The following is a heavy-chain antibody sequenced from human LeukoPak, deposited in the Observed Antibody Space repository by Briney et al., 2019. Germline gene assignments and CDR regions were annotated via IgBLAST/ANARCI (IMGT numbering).Heavy chain of an antibody. CDR1: GGSVSSGSYY. CDR3: ARVKAVAGTYRYYYGMDV. Sequence: PSETLSLTCTVSGGSVSSGSYYWSWIRQPPGKGLEWIGYIYYSGSTNYNPSLKSRVTISVDTSKNQFSLKLSSVTAADTAVYYCARVKAVAGTYRYYYGMDVWGQGTTVTVSS. CDR2: IYYSGST. J-gene: IGHJ6*02. V-gene: IGHV4-61*01. D-gene: IGHD6-19*01.